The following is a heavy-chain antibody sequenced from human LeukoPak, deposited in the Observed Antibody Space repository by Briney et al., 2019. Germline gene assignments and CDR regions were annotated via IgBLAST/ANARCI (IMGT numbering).Heavy chain of an antibody. CDR1: GGSISSSSYY. CDR3: ARGNVYYGSVQGPFDY. Sequence: PSETLSLTCTVSGGSISSSSYYWGWIRQPPGKGLEWIGSIYYSGSTYYNPSLKSRVTISVDTSKNQFSLKLSSVTAADTAVCYCARGNVYYGSVQGPFDYWGQGTLVTVSS. CDR2: IYYSGST. V-gene: IGHV4-39*07. D-gene: IGHD3-10*01. J-gene: IGHJ4*02.